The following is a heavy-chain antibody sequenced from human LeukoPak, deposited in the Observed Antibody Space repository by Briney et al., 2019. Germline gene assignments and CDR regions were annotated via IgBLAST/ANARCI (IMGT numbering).Heavy chain of an antibody. V-gene: IGHV3-30-3*01. D-gene: IGHD3-10*01. Sequence: GGSLRLSCAASGFTFSSYAMHWVRQAPGKGLEWVAVISYDGSNKYYADSVKGRFTISRDNSKNTLYLQMNSLRAEDTAVYYCARTPRNMVRGVIYYFDYWGQGTLVTVSS. CDR2: ISYDGSNK. CDR3: ARTPRNMVRGVIYYFDY. CDR1: GFTFSSYA. J-gene: IGHJ4*02.